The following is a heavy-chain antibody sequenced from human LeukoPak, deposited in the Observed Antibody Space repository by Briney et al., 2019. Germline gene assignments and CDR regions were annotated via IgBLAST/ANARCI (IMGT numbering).Heavy chain of an antibody. CDR1: GGSISSGGYY. J-gene: IGHJ6*01. D-gene: IGHD2-21*01. V-gene: IGHV4-31*03. CDR3: GGAKYSFGMGG. CDR2: IYYSGST. Sequence: SQTLSLTCTVSGGSISSGGYYWSWIRQRPGKGLEWFGYIYYSGSTYYNPSLKSRVTISVDTSKNHFSLKLSSVTAADTGVYYGGGAKYSFGMGGRGQGATVTAAS.